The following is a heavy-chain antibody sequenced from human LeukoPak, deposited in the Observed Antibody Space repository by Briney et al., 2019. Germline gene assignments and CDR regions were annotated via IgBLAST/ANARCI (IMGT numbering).Heavy chain of an antibody. CDR3: ARDLDDYGGKGLFDY. V-gene: IGHV1-18*01. CDR1: GYTFTSYG. D-gene: IGHD4-23*01. Sequence: GASVKVSCKASGYTFTSYGISWVRQAPGQGLEWTGWISAYNGNTNYAQKLQGRVTMTTDTSTSTAYMELRSLRSDDTAVYYCARDLDDYGGKGLFDYWGQGTLVTVSS. J-gene: IGHJ4*02. CDR2: ISAYNGNT.